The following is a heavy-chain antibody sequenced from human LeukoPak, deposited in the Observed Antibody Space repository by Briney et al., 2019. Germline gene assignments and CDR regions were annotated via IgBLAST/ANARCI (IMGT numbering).Heavy chain of an antibody. J-gene: IGHJ4*02. V-gene: IGHV3-74*01. CDR3: ARVPCSSSWHFDY. CDR2: MNSDGSST. Sequence: PRGSLRLSCAASGFTFSSYWMHWVRQALGKGLVWVSRMNSDGSSTSYADSVKGRFTISRDNAKNTLYLQMNSLKAEDTAVYYCARVPCSSSWHFDYWGQGTLVTVSS. CDR1: GFTFSSYW. D-gene: IGHD6-13*01.